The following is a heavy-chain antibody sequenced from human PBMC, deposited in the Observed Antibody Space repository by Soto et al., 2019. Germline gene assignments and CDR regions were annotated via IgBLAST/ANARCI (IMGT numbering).Heavy chain of an antibody. V-gene: IGHV3-48*02. CDR2: ISSSSSTI. D-gene: IGHD2-2*01. J-gene: IGHJ6*02. CDR3: ARERVPAAKRGYYYGMDV. Sequence: GGSLRLSCAASGFTFSSYSVNWVRQAPGKGLEWVSYISSSSSTIYYADSVKGRFTISRDNAKNSLYLQMNSLRDEDTAVYYCARERVPAAKRGYYYGMDVWGQGTTVTVSS. CDR1: GFTFSSYS.